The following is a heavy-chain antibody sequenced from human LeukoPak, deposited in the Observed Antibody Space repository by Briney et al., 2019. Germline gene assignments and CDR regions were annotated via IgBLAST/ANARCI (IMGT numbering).Heavy chain of an antibody. CDR1: GFTFDDYA. J-gene: IGHJ6*03. V-gene: IGHV3-43D*03. CDR2: ISWDGGST. Sequence: PGGSLRLSCAASGFTFDDYAMHWVRHAPGKGLEWVSLISWDGGSTYYADSVKGRFTISRDNSKNSLYLQMNSLRAEDTALYYCAKDPAPTGGYYMDVWGKGTTVTVSS. CDR3: AKDPAPTGGYYMDV. D-gene: IGHD1-26*01.